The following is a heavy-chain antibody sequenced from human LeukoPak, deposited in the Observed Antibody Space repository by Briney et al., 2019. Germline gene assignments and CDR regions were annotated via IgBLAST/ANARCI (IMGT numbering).Heavy chain of an antibody. J-gene: IGHJ4*02. CDR3: ARKPYDFWSGYYTGDFDC. Sequence: GESLKISCKGSGYRFTSYWIGWVRQMPGKGLEWMGIIYPGDSDTRYSPSFQGQVTISADKSISTAYLQWSSLKASDTAMYYCARKPYDFWSGYYTGDFDCRGQGTLVTVSS. V-gene: IGHV5-51*01. CDR1: GYRFTSYW. D-gene: IGHD3-3*01. CDR2: IYPGDSDT.